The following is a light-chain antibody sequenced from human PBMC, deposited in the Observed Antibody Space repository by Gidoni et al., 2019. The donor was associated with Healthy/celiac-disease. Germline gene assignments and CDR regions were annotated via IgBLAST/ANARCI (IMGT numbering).Light chain of an antibody. V-gene: IGKV3-11*01. Sequence: EIVLTQSPATLSLSPGERATLSCRASQSVSSYLAWYQQKPGQAPRLLIYDASNRATGIPARFSGSGSGTDFTLTISSLEPEDFAVYYCQQRSNFTWTFXXXTKVEIK. CDR1: QSVSSY. CDR3: QQRSNFTWT. J-gene: IGKJ1*01. CDR2: DAS.